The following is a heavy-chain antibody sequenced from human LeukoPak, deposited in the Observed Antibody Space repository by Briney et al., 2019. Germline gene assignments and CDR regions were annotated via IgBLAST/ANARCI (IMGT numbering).Heavy chain of an antibody. CDR3: ARVGWLPGADYYYYMDV. CDR1: GGSISSYY. Sequence: SETLSLTCTVSGGSISSYYWSWIRQPPGKGLEWIGYIYYSGSTNYNPSLKSRVTISVDSSKNQFSLKLSSVTAADTAVYYCARVGWLPGADYYYYMDVWGKGTTVTVSS. D-gene: IGHD6-19*01. CDR2: IYYSGST. J-gene: IGHJ6*03. V-gene: IGHV4-59*01.